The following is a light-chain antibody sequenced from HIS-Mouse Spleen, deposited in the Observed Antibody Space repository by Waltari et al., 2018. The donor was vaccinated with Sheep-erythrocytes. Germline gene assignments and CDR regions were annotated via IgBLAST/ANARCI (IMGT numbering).Light chain of an antibody. Sequence: QSALTQPPSASGSPGQSVTISCTRTSREVGGYNYVSWYQQPPVKAPKLMIYEVSKRPSGVPDRFSGSKSGNTASLTVSGLQAEDEADYYCSSYAGSNNWVFGGGTKLTVL. V-gene: IGLV2-8*01. J-gene: IGLJ3*02. CDR2: EVS. CDR3: SSYAGSNNWV. CDR1: SREVGGYNY.